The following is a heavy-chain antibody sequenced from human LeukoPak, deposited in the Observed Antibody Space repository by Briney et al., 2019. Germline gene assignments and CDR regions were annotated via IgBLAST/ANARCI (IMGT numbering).Heavy chain of an antibody. V-gene: IGHV3-30*02. CDR1: GFTFSSYG. CDR3: AKDITSGWSLDS. D-gene: IGHD6-19*01. J-gene: IGHJ4*02. Sequence: GGSLRLSCAASGFTFSSYGMHWVRQAPGKGLEWVAVIWYGGSNKYYADSVKGRFTISRDNSKNTLSLQMNSLRPEDTAVYFCAKDITSGWSLDSWGQGTLVTVSS. CDR2: IWYGGSNK.